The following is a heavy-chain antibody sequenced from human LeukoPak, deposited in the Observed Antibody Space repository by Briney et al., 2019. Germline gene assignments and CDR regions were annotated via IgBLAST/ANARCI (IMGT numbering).Heavy chain of an antibody. CDR2: IYTSGST. CDR3: ARDRYYYDSSGYYKLDV. CDR1: GGCISSYY. J-gene: IGHJ6*04. Sequence: SETLSLTCTVSGGCISSYYWSWIRQPAGKGLECIGRIYTSGSTNYNPSLKSRVTMSVDTSKNQFSLKLSSVTAADTAVYYCARDRYYYDSSGYYKLDVWGKGTTVTISS. D-gene: IGHD3-22*01. V-gene: IGHV4-4*07.